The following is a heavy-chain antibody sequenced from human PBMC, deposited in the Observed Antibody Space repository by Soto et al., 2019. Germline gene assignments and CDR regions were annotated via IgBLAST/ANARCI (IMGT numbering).Heavy chain of an antibody. D-gene: IGHD3-22*01. V-gene: IGHV4-39*07. CDR2: TTYSGGT. CDR3: ASQDCDSSCAFDY. J-gene: IGHJ4*02. CDR1: GGSVSSSIYY. Sequence: SETLSLTCPVSGGSVSSSIYYWGRTRHLRGKGWDCIGGTTYSGGTNYNRALKSRVTISVDTSRNQFSLKLSSVTAADTAVYYCASQDCDSSCAFDYWGQGTLVIVSS.